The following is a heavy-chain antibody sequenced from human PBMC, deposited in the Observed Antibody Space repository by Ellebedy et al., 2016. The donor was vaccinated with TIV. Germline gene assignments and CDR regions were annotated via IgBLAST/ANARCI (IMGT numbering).Heavy chain of an antibody. D-gene: IGHD5-12*01. V-gene: IGHV4-59*13. J-gene: IGHJ5*02. Sequence: SETLSLXCSVSGASISSYCWSWIRQPPGKGLEWIGYMCYSGSTNYNPSLKSRVTISVAMSKHQFSLKLTSVTAADTAVYYCARVRDSGYDSHDAWGQGTLVTVSS. CDR3: ARVRDSGYDSHDA. CDR1: GASISSYC. CDR2: MCYSGST.